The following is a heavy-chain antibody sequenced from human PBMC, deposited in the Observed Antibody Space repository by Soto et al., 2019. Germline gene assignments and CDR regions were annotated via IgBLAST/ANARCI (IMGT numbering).Heavy chain of an antibody. V-gene: IGHV3-23*01. J-gene: IGHJ3*02. CDR1: GFTFSSYA. Sequence: GGSLRLSCAAAGFTFSSYAMSWVRQAPGKGLEWVSAISGSGGSTYYADSVMGRFTSPRENSKNTLYLQMKSLRAEDTAVYYCAKDRRGWHFAFNIWVQGTMVTFSS. CDR2: ISGSGGST. CDR3: AKDRRGWHFAFNI.